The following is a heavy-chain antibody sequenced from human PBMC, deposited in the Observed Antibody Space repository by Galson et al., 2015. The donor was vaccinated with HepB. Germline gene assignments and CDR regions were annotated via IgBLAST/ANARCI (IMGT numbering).Heavy chain of an antibody. CDR1: GGTFSSYA. CDR3: ARNYGDSSYSFDY. D-gene: IGHD4-17*01. J-gene: IGHJ4*02. Sequence: SVKVSCKASGGTFSSYAISWVRQAPGQGLEWMGGIIPIFGTANYAQKFQGRVTITADESTSTAYMELSSLRSEDTAVYYCARNYGDSSYSFDYWGQGTLVTVSS. CDR2: IIPIFGTA. V-gene: IGHV1-69*13.